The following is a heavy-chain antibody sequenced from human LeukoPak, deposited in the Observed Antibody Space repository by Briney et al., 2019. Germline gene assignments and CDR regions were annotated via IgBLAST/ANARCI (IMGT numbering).Heavy chain of an antibody. J-gene: IGHJ4*02. CDR2: INPNSGGT. CDR3: ARGYYYDSSGYDHFDY. CDR1: GYSFTAFY. Sequence: ASVKVSCKASGYSFTAFYIHWVRQAPGQGLEWMGWINPNSGGTNYAQKFQGRVTMTRDTSISTAYMELSRLRSDDTAVYYCARGYYYDSSGYDHFDYWGQGTLVTVSS. V-gene: IGHV1-2*02. D-gene: IGHD3-22*01.